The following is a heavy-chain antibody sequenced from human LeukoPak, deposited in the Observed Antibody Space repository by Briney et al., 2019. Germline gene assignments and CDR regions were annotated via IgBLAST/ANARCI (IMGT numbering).Heavy chain of an antibody. CDR3: ARAEYHLWFGEFDY. D-gene: IGHD3-10*01. V-gene: IGHV1-18*01. CDR2: ISAYNGNT. Sequence: ASVKVSCKASGYTFTSYGISWVRQAPGQGLEWMGWISAYNGNTNYAQKLQGRVTMTTDTSTSTAYMELRSLRSDDTAVYYCARAEYHLWFGEFDYWGQGTLVTVSS. CDR1: GYTFTSYG. J-gene: IGHJ4*02.